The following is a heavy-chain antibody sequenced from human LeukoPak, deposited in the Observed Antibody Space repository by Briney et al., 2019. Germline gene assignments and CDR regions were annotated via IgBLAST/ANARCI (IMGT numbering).Heavy chain of an antibody. Sequence: QSGGSLRLSCAASGFTVSSNYMSWVRQAPGKGLEWVSVIYGGGSTYYADSVRGRFTISRDTFTNTVNLQMNSLRVEDTAVYYCASWPGGWYGEDSWGQGTLVTVSS. CDR1: GFTVSSNY. V-gene: IGHV3-53*01. D-gene: IGHD6-19*01. J-gene: IGHJ4*02. CDR3: ASWPGGWYGEDS. CDR2: IYGGGST.